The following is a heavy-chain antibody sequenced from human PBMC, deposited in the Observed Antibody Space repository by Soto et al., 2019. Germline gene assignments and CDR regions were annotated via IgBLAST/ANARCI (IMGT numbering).Heavy chain of an antibody. J-gene: IGHJ6*02. V-gene: IGHV1-3*01. CDR2: INAGNGNT. D-gene: IGHD5-18*01. CDR3: ARDGYLFYYYGMDV. Sequence: ASVKVSCKASGYTFTSYAMHWVLQAPGQRLEWMGWINAGNGNTKYSQKFQGRVTITRDTSASTAYMELSSLRSEDTAVYYCARDGYLFYYYGMDVWGQGTTVTVSS. CDR1: GYTFTSYA.